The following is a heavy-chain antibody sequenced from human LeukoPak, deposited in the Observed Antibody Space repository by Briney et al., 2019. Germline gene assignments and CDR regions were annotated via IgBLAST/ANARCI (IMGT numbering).Heavy chain of an antibody. J-gene: IGHJ6*03. CDR2: ISGSGGST. CDR3: AKAAYYYDSSHYLYYYYMDV. CDR1: GFTFSSYA. D-gene: IGHD3-22*01. Sequence: PGGSLRLSCAASGFTFSSYAMTWVRQAPGKGLEWVSSISGSGGSTYYADSVKGRFTISRDNSKNTLYLQMNSLRAEDTAVYYCAKAAYYYDSSHYLYYYYMDVWGKGTTVTVSS. V-gene: IGHV3-23*01.